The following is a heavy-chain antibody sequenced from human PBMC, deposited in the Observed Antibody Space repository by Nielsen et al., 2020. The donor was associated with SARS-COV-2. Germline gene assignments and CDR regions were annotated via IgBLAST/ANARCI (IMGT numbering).Heavy chain of an antibody. CDR3: ARDYSPFYYDSSVGYAFDI. V-gene: IGHV3-23*01. J-gene: IGHJ3*02. Sequence: WIRQPPGKGLEWVSGVLRCGAGTCCADSVKGRFAISRDISNNTLYLQMSSLRAEDTAVYYCARDYSPFYYDSSVGYAFDIWGQGTMVTVSS. D-gene: IGHD3-22*01. CDR2: VLRCGAGT.